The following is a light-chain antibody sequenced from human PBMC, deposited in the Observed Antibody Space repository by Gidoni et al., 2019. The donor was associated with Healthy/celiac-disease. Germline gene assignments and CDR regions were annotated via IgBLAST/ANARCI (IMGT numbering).Light chain of an antibody. J-gene: IGKJ4*01. CDR1: QGLLHSNGFNY. CDR3: MQALQSPHT. Sequence: VMTQSLLSLTVTPGEPASIPCRSSQGLLHSNGFNYLAWYLQKPGQSPQLLVYLDSIRASGVPDRFSGSGSGTDFTLKISRVEAGDVGIYYCMQALQSPHTFGGGTKVEIK. V-gene: IGKV2-28*01. CDR2: LDS.